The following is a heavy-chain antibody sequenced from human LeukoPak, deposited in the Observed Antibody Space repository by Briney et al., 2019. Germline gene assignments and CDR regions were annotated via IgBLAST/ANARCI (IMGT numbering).Heavy chain of an antibody. CDR1: GGSFSGYY. J-gene: IGHJ6*02. Sequence: PSETLSLTCAVYGGSFSGYYWSRIRQPPGKGLEWIGEINHSGSTNYNPSLKSRVTISVDTSKNQFSLKLSSVTAADTAVYYCARGRFSSSWYPSPYYYYYYGMDVWGQGTTVTVSS. CDR2: INHSGST. CDR3: ARGRFSSSWYPSPYYYYYYGMDV. D-gene: IGHD6-13*01. V-gene: IGHV4-34*01.